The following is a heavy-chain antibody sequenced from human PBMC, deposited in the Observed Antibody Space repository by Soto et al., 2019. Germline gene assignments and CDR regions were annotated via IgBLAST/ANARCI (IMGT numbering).Heavy chain of an antibody. CDR2: IYYSGST. CDR3: ARGKGKDWFDP. V-gene: IGHV4-59*01. J-gene: IGHJ5*02. CDR1: GGSLSSYY. Sequence: SETLSLTCTVSGGSLSSYYWSWIRQPPGKGLECIGYIYYSGSTNYKPSLKSRATISVDTSKNQFSLKLSSVTAADTAVYYCARGKGKDWFDPWGQGTLVTVSS. D-gene: IGHD3-10*01.